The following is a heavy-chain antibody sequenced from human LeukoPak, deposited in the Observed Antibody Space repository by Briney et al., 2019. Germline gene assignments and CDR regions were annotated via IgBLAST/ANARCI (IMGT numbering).Heavy chain of an antibody. CDR2: ISSSSSYI. V-gene: IGHV3-21*01. Sequence: PGGPLRLSCAASGFTFSSYSMNWVRQAPGKGLEWVSSISSSSSYIYYADSVKGRFTISRDNAKNSLYLQMNSLRAEDTAVYYCARALSGSYYTLVYYYYGMDVWGQGTTVTVSS. D-gene: IGHD1-26*01. CDR1: GFTFSSYS. CDR3: ARALSGSYYTLVYYYYGMDV. J-gene: IGHJ6*02.